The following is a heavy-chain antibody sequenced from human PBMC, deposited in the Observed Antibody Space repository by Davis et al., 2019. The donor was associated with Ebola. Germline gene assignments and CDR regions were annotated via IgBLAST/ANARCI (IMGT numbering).Heavy chain of an antibody. D-gene: IGHD5-24*01. Sequence: GGSLRLSCAASGFTFSSFPMSWVRQVPGKGLEWVSAISDSGDSTYYADSVKGRFAISRDNSKNTVYLQMNGLRAEDTAVYYCARGDGYNFWDHWGQGILVTVSS. CDR1: GFTFSSFP. CDR3: ARGDGYNFWDH. J-gene: IGHJ4*02. CDR2: ISDSGDST. V-gene: IGHV3-23*01.